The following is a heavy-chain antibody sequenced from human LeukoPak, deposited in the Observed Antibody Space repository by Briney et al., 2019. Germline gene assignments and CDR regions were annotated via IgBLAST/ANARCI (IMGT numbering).Heavy chain of an antibody. J-gene: IGHJ4*02. Sequence: ASVKVSCKASGYTFTSYYMNWVRQAPGQGLEWMGIINPSGGSTSYAQKFQGRVTMTRDTSTSTVYMELSSLRSEDTAVYYCARAAVAGTLETGYYYFDYWGQGTLVTVSS. CDR2: INPSGGST. V-gene: IGHV1-46*01. CDR1: GYTFTSYY. D-gene: IGHD6-19*01. CDR3: ARAAVAGTLETGYYYFDY.